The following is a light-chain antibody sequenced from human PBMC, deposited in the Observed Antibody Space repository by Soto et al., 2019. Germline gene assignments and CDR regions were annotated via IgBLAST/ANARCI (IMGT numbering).Light chain of an antibody. V-gene: IGLV7-43*01. CDR3: LLYYGGAHLV. Sequence: QTVVTQEPSLAVSPGGTVTLTCASSTGAVTSGNYPSWFQQKPGQTPRTLIYTTNNRHSWTPARFSGSLLGGKAALTLSGVQPEDEAEYYCLLYYGGAHLVFGGGTKLTVL. CDR1: TGAVTSGNY. J-gene: IGLJ3*02. CDR2: TTN.